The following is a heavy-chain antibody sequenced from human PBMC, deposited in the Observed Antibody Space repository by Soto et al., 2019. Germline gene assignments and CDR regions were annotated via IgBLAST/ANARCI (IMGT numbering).Heavy chain of an antibody. J-gene: IGHJ6*02. CDR3: ARDYYRFNSGYGFSMDV. D-gene: IGHD5-12*01. CDR2: ISYDGSNK. CDR1: GFTFSSYA. Sequence: QVQLVESGGGVVQPGRSLRLSCAASGFTFSSYAMHWVRQAPGKGLEWVAVISYDGSNKYYADSVTGRFTISRDNSQNTLYLQMNSLRAEDTAVYYCARDYYRFNSGYGFSMDVWGQGTTGTVSS. V-gene: IGHV3-30-3*01.